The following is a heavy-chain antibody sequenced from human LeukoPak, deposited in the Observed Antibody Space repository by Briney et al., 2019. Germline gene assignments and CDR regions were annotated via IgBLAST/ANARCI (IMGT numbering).Heavy chain of an antibody. V-gene: IGHV3-74*01. Sequence: GGSLRLSCAASGFTFITSWMHWVRHAPGKGLVWVSRINSDGSSTAYADSVKGRFTISRDNAKNTLDLQMNSLRADDTAVYYCVRYRGSYYGMDVWGQGTTVTVSS. J-gene: IGHJ6*02. D-gene: IGHD3-10*01. CDR3: VRYRGSYYGMDV. CDR2: INSDGSST. CDR1: GFTFITSW.